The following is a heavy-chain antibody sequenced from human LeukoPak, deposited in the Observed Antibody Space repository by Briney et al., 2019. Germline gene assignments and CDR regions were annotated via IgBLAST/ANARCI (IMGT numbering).Heavy chain of an antibody. Sequence: GGSLRLSCAASEFTFDVYAMLWVRQAPGKGLEWVSLISGGAGRTYYADSVKGRFTISRDNSKNSLYLQMNSLRTEDTALYYCAKHSKFTSGPSPSNFQHWGQGTLVSVSS. CDR2: ISGGAGRT. CDR1: EFTFDVYA. CDR3: AKHSKFTSGPSPSNFQH. J-gene: IGHJ1*01. V-gene: IGHV3-43*02. D-gene: IGHD6-19*01.